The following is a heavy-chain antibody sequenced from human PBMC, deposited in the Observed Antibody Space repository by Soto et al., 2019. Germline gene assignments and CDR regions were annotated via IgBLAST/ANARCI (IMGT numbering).Heavy chain of an antibody. CDR2: INHSGST. J-gene: IGHJ4*02. CDR1: GGSFSGYN. V-gene: IGHV4-34*01. Sequence: QVQLQQWGAGLLKPSETLSLTCAVYGGSFSGYNWSWIRQSPGKGLEWIGEINHSGSTNCNPSLKSRVHLSVGTFKSQFSLKLSYVNAADRAVYYCARGLIWRSCCWYYWGQGTLLTVSS. D-gene: IGHD6-19*01. CDR3: ARGLIWRSCCWYY.